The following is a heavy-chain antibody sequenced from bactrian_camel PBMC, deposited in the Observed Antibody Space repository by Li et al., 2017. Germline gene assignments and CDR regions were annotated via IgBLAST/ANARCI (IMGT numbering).Heavy chain of an antibody. CDR1: GFTFSNYY. V-gene: IGHV3S6*01. CDR2: IYSDGSDS. Sequence: HVQLVESGGGSVQTGGSLRLSCAASGFTFSNYYMSWVRQAPGKGLEWVSTIYSDGSDSSYADSVKGRFTASRDNAQNTVYLQMNSLKPDDTAVYSCARVRGVVAVGFVDYWGQGTQVTVS. D-gene: IGHD6*01. CDR3: ARVRGVVAVGFVDY. J-gene: IGHJ4*01.